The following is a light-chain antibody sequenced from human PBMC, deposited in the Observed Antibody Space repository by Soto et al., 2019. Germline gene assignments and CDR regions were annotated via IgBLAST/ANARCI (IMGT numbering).Light chain of an antibody. CDR3: QQADSFTLT. V-gene: IGKV1-5*01. CDR2: EAS. J-gene: IGKJ4*01. CDR1: QSISSW. Sequence: DLQVGTYLSPLYDSEGDTFRRTCRASQSISSWLAWYQQKPGKAPKLLSDEASSLESGVPSRVSGSGAGTECTLTSNSLQPEDFATYYCQQADSFTLTFGGGAKLEIK.